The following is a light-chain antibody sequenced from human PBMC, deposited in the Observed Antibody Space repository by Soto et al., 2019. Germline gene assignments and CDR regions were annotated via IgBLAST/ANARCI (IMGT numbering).Light chain of an antibody. CDR1: SSNIGAGYD. Sequence: QAVVTQPPSVSGAPGQRVTISCTGSSSNIGAGYDVHWYQQLPGTAPKLLMYGQNNRPSGVPDRFSGSKSGTSASLAITGLQAEDEADYYCLSYDNSLSGVLFGGGTKLTVL. CDR2: GQN. CDR3: LSYDNSLSGVL. V-gene: IGLV1-40*01. J-gene: IGLJ2*01.